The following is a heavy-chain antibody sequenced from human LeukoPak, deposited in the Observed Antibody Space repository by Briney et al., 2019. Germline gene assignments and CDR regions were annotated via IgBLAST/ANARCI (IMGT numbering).Heavy chain of an antibody. CDR3: ARDRGNFGVVKSSYYYMDV. D-gene: IGHD3-3*01. Sequence: SVKVSCKASGGTFSSYAISWVRQAPGQGLEWMGGIIPIFGTANYAQKFQGRVTITADESTSTAYMELSSLRSEDTAVYYCARDRGNFGVVKSSYYYMDVWGKGTTVTVSS. CDR1: GGTFSSYA. J-gene: IGHJ6*03. CDR2: IIPIFGTA. V-gene: IGHV1-69*13.